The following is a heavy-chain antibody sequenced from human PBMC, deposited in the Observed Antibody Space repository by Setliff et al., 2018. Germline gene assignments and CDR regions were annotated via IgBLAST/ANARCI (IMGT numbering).Heavy chain of an antibody. D-gene: IGHD5-18*01. CDR1: GESFSNNY. CDR2: IYHNGNT. J-gene: IGHJ6*02. V-gene: IGHV4-59*01. Sequence: PSETLSLTCSVYGESFSNNYWSWIRQPPGKGLQWIGYIYHNGNTNFNPSLKTRVNMSVDTSKNQIALNLKSVTAADTAVYYCARDRTAYSYGLDVWGQGTTVTVSS. CDR3: ARDRTAYSYGLDV.